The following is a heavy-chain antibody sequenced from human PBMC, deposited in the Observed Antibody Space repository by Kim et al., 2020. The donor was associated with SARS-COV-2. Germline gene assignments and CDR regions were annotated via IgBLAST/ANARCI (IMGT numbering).Heavy chain of an antibody. CDR3: ARDTTTVKCGY. J-gene: IGHJ4*02. D-gene: IGHD4-4*01. Sequence: YYADSVKSRFTIYRDNAKNALYLQMNSLRAEDKAVYYCARDTTTVKCGYWGQGTLLTVSS. V-gene: IGHV3-21*01.